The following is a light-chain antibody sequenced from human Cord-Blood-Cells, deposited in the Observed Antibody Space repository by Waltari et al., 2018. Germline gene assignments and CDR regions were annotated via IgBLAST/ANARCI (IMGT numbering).Light chain of an antibody. CDR2: SNK. CDR3: AAWDDSLNGLV. V-gene: IGLV1-44*01. J-gene: IGLJ3*02. Sequence: QSVLTQPPSASGTPGQRVTISCSGSSSNIGSNTVNWYQQLPGTAPKLLIYSNKQRPSGVPDRVSGSKSGTSASLASSGLQSEDEADYYCAAWDDSLNGLVFGGGTKLTVL. CDR1: SSNIGSNT.